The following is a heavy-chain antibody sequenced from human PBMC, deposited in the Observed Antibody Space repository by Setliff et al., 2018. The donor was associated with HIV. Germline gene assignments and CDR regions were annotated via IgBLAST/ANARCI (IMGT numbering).Heavy chain of an antibody. V-gene: IGHV7-4-1*02. CDR3: AREIYD. D-gene: IGHD4-17*01. CDR2: INTNTGHP. CDR1: GYTFTNYA. J-gene: IGHJ4*02. Sequence: RASVKVSCKGSGYTFTNYAINWVRQAPGQGLEWMGWINTNTGHPIYARGFTGRFVFSLDTSVNTAFLQINSLKADDTALYYCAREIYDWGQGTLVTVPS.